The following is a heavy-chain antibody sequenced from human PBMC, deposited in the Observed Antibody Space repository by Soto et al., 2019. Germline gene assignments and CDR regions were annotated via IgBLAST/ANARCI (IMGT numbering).Heavy chain of an antibody. V-gene: IGHV3-30*18. CDR1: GFTFSSYG. D-gene: IGHD3-9*01. J-gene: IGHJ4*02. Sequence: GGSLRLSCAASGFTFSSYGMHWVRQAPGKGLEWVAVISYDGSNKYYADSVKGRFTISRDNSKNTLYLQMNSLRAEDTAVYYCAKGERRNDILTGPGGWGQGTLVTVSS. CDR2: ISYDGSNK. CDR3: AKGERRNDILTGPGG.